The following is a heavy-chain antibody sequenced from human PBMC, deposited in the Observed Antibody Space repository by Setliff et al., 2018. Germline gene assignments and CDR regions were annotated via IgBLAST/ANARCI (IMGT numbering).Heavy chain of an antibody. Sequence: SVKVSCKASGDTFSTYSLSWVRQAPGQGLEWMGGIIPLLETAKYAQKFQGRVTITADKSTSTGYMELSSLRSEDTAVYYCARLVRYCTKTTCQTLSGAEVWGQGTLVTVS. CDR2: IIPLLETA. CDR3: ARLVRYCTKTTCQTLSGAEV. D-gene: IGHD2-8*01. V-gene: IGHV1-69*06. J-gene: IGHJ4*02. CDR1: GDTFSTYS.